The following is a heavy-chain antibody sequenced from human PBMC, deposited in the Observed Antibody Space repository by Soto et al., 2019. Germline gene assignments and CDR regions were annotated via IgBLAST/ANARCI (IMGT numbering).Heavy chain of an antibody. CDR3: GRGRSGQIVVFY. J-gene: IGHJ4*02. CDR2: IGPESGAT. Sequence: ASVKVSCKASGYTFTGHYIHWVRQAPGQGPEWMGEIGPESGATRYAQKFQGRVTMTRDMSITTVYMELNNLSPDDTAVYYCGRGRSGQIVVFYWGQGTPVTVSS. CDR1: GYTFTGHY. V-gene: IGHV1-2*02. D-gene: IGHD5-12*01.